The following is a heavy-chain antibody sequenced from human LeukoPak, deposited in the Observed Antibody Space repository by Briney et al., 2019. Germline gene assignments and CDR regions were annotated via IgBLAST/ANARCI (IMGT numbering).Heavy chain of an antibody. Sequence: SETLSLTCAVYGGSFSGYYWSWIRQPPGKGLEWIGEINHSGSTNYNPSLKSRVTISVDTSKNQFSLRLSSVTAADTALYFCARRAGLHSLDYWDQGTLVAVSS. CDR2: INHSGST. J-gene: IGHJ4*02. V-gene: IGHV4-34*01. D-gene: IGHD5/OR15-5a*01. CDR1: GGSFSGYY. CDR3: ARRAGLHSLDY.